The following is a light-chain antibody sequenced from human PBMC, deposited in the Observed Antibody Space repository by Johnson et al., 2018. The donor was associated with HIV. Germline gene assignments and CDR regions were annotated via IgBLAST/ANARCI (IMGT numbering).Light chain of an antibody. V-gene: IGLV1-51*02. J-gene: IGLJ1*01. CDR3: GTWDSRLSAYI. CDR1: SSNIGNNY. CDR2: ENN. Sequence: QSVLTQPPSVSAAPGQKVTISCSGSSSNIGNNYVSWYQQLPGTAPKLLIYENNKRPSGIPDRFSGSKSGTSATLGITGLQTGDEADYYCGTWDSRLSAYIFRTGTKVNVL.